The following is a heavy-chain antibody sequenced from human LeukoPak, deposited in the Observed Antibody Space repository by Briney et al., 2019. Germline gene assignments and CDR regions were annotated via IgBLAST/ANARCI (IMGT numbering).Heavy chain of an antibody. Sequence: KASETLSLTCTVSGYSISSGYNWGWIRQPPGEGLEWIGSIYHTGSTYYNPSLKSRVTVSVDTSKNQFSLKVTSVTAADTAVYYCASEYKYDSSGANAFDIWGQGTMVTVSS. CDR1: GYSISSGYN. CDR3: ASEYKYDSSGANAFDI. CDR2: IYHTGST. J-gene: IGHJ3*02. V-gene: IGHV4-38-2*02. D-gene: IGHD3-22*01.